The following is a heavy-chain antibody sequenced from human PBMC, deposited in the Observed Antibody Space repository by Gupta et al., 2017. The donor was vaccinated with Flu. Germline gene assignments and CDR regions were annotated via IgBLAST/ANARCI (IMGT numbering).Heavy chain of an antibody. Sequence: QDQVVQSGSEVKKSGASVTVSCEAAGYTYINNYMHWVRQAPGQGLEWMGVISPKGDSTRYARSVVGRVTVTRATSTGTVYMQFDSLGSEDTAVYYCASEPATTGMLGYWGQGTLVTVSS. V-gene: IGHV1-46*01. D-gene: IGHD3-10*01. CDR1: GYTYINNY. J-gene: IGHJ4*02. CDR2: ISPKGDST. CDR3: ASEPATTGMLGY.